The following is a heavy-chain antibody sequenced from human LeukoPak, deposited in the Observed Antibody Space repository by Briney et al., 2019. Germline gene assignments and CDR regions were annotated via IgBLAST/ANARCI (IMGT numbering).Heavy chain of an antibody. CDR3: ARGLTVSNYYYYYGMDV. V-gene: IGHV3-33*01. J-gene: IGHJ6*02. CDR1: GFTFFTYG. CDR2: IWYDGSNK. D-gene: IGHD2-8*01. Sequence: GGSLRLSCAASGFTFFTYGMHWVRQAPGKGLEWVAVIWYDGSNKYYADSVKGRFTISRDNSKNTLYLQMNSLRAEDTAVYYCARGLTVSNYYYYYGMDVWGQGTTVTVSS.